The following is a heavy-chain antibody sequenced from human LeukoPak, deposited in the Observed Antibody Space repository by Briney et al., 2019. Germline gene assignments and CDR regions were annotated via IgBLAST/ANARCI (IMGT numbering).Heavy chain of an antibody. Sequence: GGSLRLSCAASGFTFSSYWMSWVRQAPGKGLEWVANIKQDGSEKYYVDSVKGRFTISGDNAKNSLYLQMNSLRAEDTAVYYCAGDRGDLYGDYEDYWGQGTLVTVSS. CDR3: AGDRGDLYGDYEDY. D-gene: IGHD4-17*01. J-gene: IGHJ4*02. CDR2: IKQDGSEK. CDR1: GFTFSSYW. V-gene: IGHV3-7*01.